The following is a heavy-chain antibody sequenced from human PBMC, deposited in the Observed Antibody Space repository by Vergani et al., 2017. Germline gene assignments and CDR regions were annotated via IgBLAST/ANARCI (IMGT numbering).Heavy chain of an antibody. Sequence: EVQLLESGGGLVQPGGSLRLSCAASGFTFSGYAMSWVRQPPGKGLEWVSAISGSGGCTYYADSVKGRFTISRDNSKNTLYLQMNSLRADDTAVYYCAKDRNLYYYYYMDFWGKGTTVTVSS. J-gene: IGHJ6*03. V-gene: IGHV3-23*01. CDR1: GFTFSGYA. CDR3: AKDRNLYYYYYMDF. CDR2: ISGSGGCT. D-gene: IGHD1-14*01.